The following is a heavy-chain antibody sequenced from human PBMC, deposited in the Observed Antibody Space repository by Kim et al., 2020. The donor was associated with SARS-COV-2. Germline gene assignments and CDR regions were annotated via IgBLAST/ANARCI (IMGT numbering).Heavy chain of an antibody. CDR3: AILGGDYDDSFDY. CDR2: ISSSSSYI. J-gene: IGHJ4*02. CDR1: GFTFSSYS. V-gene: IGHV3-21*01. Sequence: GGSLRLSCAASGFTFSSYSMNWVRQAPGKGLEWVSSISSSSSYIYYADSVKGRFTISRDNAKNSLYLQMNSLRAEDTAVYYCAILGGDYDDSFDYWGQGTLVTVSS. D-gene: IGHD4-17*01.